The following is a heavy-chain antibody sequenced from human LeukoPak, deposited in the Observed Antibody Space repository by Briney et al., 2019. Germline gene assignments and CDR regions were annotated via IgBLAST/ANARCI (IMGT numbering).Heavy chain of an antibody. V-gene: IGHV4-39*01. J-gene: IGHJ4*02. CDR1: GGSISSSSYY. CDR3: DGSGSYFDY. Sequence: SETLSLTCTVSGGSISSSSYYWGWIRQPPGTGLEWIGSIYYSGSTHYNPSLKSRVTISVDTSKNQFSLKLSSVTAADTAVYYCDGSGSYFDYWGQGTLVTVSS. CDR2: IYYSGST. D-gene: IGHD3-10*01.